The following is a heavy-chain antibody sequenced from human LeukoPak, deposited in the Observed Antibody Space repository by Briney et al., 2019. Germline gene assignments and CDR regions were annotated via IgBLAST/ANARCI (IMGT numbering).Heavy chain of an antibody. CDR1: GGSINNYY. Sequence: SETLSLTCTGSGGSINNYYWSGIRQPAGKGVEGMGRIYTRGRTNYNPSLKSRVTMSVDTSKNQFSLKLSSVTAADTAVYYCARRRYCSADICSGGDAFDIWGQGTMVSVSS. CDR3: ARRRYCSADICSGGDAFDI. V-gene: IGHV4-4*07. D-gene: IGHD2-15*01. J-gene: IGHJ3*02. CDR2: IYTRGRT.